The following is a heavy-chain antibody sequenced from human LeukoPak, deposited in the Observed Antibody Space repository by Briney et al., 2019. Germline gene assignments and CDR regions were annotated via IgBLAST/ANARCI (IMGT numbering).Heavy chain of an antibody. V-gene: IGHV3-23*01. Sequence: GGSLRLSCAASGFTFSSYGMSWVRQAPGKGLEWVSAISGSGGSTYYADSVKGRFIISRDNSKNTLYLQMKSLRAEDTAVYYCAKGGGYEAQYYYYYLDVWGKGTTVTISS. J-gene: IGHJ6*03. CDR1: GFTFSSYG. D-gene: IGHD5-12*01. CDR3: AKGGGYEAQYYYYYLDV. CDR2: ISGSGGST.